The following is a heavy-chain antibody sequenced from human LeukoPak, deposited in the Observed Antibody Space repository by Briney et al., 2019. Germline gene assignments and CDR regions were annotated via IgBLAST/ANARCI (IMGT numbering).Heavy chain of an antibody. CDR3: ARTYYYDSSGYYYTGMVYMDV. Sequence: SETLSLTCAVYGGSLSGYYWSWIRQPPGKGLEWIGEINHSGSTNYNPSLKSRVTISVDTSKNQFSLKLSSVTAADTAVYYCARTYYYDSSGYYYTGMVYMDVWGKGTTVTVSS. D-gene: IGHD3-22*01. V-gene: IGHV4-34*01. CDR1: GGSLSGYY. CDR2: INHSGST. J-gene: IGHJ6*03.